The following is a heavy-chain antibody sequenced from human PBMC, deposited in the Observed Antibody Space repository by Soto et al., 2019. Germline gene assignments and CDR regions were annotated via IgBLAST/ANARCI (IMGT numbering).Heavy chain of an antibody. CDR1: GGTFSSYA. CDR3: ASRERGPYDSSRSSNWYFDL. Sequence: QVQLVQSGAEVKKPGSSVKVSCKASGGTFSSYAISWVRQAPGQGLEWMGGIIPIFGTANYAQKFQGRVTITADESTSTAYMELSSLRSEDTAVYYCASRERGPYDSSRSSNWYFDLWGRGTLVTVSS. CDR2: IIPIFGTA. V-gene: IGHV1-69*01. D-gene: IGHD3-22*01. J-gene: IGHJ2*01.